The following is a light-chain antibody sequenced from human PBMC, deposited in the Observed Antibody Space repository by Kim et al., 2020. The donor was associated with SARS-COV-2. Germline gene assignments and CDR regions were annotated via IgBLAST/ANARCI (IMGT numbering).Light chain of an antibody. V-gene: IGKV1-5*03. Sequence: DIQVTQSPSTLLASVGDRVTITCRASQNIDTWLAWYQQRPGKAPKILIYRASFLQSGVPSRFSGSGSGTEFTLTISSLQPDDFAIYYCQHYNSYPLTFGGGTKVDIK. CDR2: RAS. CDR3: QHYNSYPLT. J-gene: IGKJ4*01. CDR1: QNIDTW.